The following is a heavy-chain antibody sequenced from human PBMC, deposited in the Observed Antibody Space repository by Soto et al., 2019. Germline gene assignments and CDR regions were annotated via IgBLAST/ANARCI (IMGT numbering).Heavy chain of an antibody. CDR3: ARKVFYPSWIDP. Sequence: GASVKVSCKASGYSFVSYDISWVRQAPGQGIEWMGWISGYDGHTRYALKFQDRVTMTSDTSTSTVYMELRSLTLDDTAVYYCARKVFYPSWIDPWGQGTLVTVSS. CDR2: ISGYDGHT. CDR1: GYSFVSYD. V-gene: IGHV1-18*01. J-gene: IGHJ5*02.